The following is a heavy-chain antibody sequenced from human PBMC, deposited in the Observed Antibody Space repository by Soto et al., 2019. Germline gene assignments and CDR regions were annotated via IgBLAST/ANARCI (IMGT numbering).Heavy chain of an antibody. V-gene: IGHV3-21*01. Sequence: PGGSLRLSCEASGFNFGNYRMNWARQVPGKGLEWVSSISSSTKHIYYADSVKGRFTTSRDNAKRSLKLLINSLGAEDTAVYYCARSIDHNYDSSGYSWDYWGQGILVTVSS. J-gene: IGHJ4*02. CDR3: ARSIDHNYDSSGYSWDY. CDR2: ISSSTKHI. CDR1: GFNFGNYR. D-gene: IGHD3-22*01.